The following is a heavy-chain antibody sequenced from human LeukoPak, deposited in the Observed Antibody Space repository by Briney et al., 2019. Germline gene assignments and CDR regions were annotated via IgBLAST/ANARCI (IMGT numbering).Heavy chain of an antibody. J-gene: IGHJ4*02. CDR2: INPNGGGT. CDR3: ARDPGMIVVAFDY. CDR1: GYTFTGYY. V-gene: IGHV1-2*02. Sequence: ASVKDPCKASGYTFTGYYMHGVPQDPGKGLEWMGWINPNGGGTNYAQKFQGRVTMTRDTSISTAYMGLSRLRSDGTAVYYCARDPGMIVVAFDYWGQGTLVTVSS. D-gene: IGHD3-22*01.